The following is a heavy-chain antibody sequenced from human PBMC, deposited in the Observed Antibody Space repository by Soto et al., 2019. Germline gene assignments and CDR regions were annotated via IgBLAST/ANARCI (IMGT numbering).Heavy chain of an antibody. CDR2: IDHSVST. D-gene: IGHD3-16*01. CDR1: SGSISSSNW. Sequence: QVQLQESGPGLVKPSGTLSLTCAVSSGSISSSNWWSWVRQPPGKGLEWIGEIDHSVSTNYNTSLTSRVTITVDKSKNQFSLKLSSVTAADTAVYYCASTYGVYVWGAFDIWGQGTMVTVSS. CDR3: ASTYGVYVWGAFDI. V-gene: IGHV4-4*02. J-gene: IGHJ3*02.